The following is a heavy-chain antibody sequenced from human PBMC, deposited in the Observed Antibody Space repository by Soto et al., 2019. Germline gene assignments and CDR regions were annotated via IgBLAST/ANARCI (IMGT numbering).Heavy chain of an antibody. CDR2: FDPEDGET. D-gene: IGHD6-19*01. CDR1: GYALTELS. V-gene: IGHV1-24*01. Sequence: AASVKVSCKVSGYALTELSMHWVRQAPGKGLEWMGGFDPEDGETIYAQRFQGRVTMTEDTSTDTAYMELSSLRSEDTAVYYCATAAAGNYFQQWGKGTLVTVSS. J-gene: IGHJ1*01. CDR3: ATAAAGNYFQQ.